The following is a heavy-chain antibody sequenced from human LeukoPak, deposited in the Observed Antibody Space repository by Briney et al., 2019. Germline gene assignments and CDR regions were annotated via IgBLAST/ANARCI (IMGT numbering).Heavy chain of an antibody. V-gene: IGHV4-59*08. CDR1: GGSISSYY. Sequence: SETLSLTCTVSGGSISSYYWSWIRQPPGKGLEWMGYIYHSGNTNYNPSLKSRVTISVDTSKNQFSLKLSSVTAADTAVYYCARHGGWYPFFDSWGQGVLATVSS. J-gene: IGHJ4*02. D-gene: IGHD2-15*01. CDR3: ARHGGWYPFFDS. CDR2: IYHSGNT.